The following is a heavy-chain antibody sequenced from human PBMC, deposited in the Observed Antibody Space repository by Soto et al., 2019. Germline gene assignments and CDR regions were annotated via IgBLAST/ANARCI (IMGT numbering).Heavy chain of an antibody. CDR3: ARAPGYCSGGSCYRDYYYYGMDV. V-gene: IGHV1-69*01. J-gene: IGHJ6*02. Sequence: QLQLVHPGAGVKKPGSSVKVSGKASGGTFSSYAITWVRQAPGQGLGWRGGIIPIFGTANYAQKFQGRVTITADESTSTAYMELSSLRSEDTAVYYCARAPGYCSGGSCYRDYYYYGMDVWGQGTTVTVSS. D-gene: IGHD2-15*01. CDR2: IIPIFGTA. CDR1: GGTFSSYA.